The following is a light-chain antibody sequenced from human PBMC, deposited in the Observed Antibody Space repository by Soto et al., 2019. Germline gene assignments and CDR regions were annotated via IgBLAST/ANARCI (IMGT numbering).Light chain of an antibody. CDR2: EGS. Sequence: QSALTQPASVAGSPGQSITISCTGTSSDVGSYNLVSWYQQHPGKAPKLMIYEGSKRPSGVSNRFSGSKSGNTASLTISGLQAEDEADYYCCSYAGRSNFEGVVFGGGTKLTVL. J-gene: IGLJ2*01. CDR3: CSYAGRSNFEGVV. V-gene: IGLV2-23*03. CDR1: SSDVGSYNL.